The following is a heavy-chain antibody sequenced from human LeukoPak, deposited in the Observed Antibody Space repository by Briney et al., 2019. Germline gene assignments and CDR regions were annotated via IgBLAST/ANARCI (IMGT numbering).Heavy chain of an antibody. J-gene: IGHJ6*04. D-gene: IGHD3-10*01. CDR1: GGSISSGGYS. Sequence: SQTLSLTCAVSGGSISSGGYSWRWIRQPPGKGLEWIGYIYHSGSTYYDPSLKSRVTIPVDRSKNQFSLKLSSVTAADTAVYYCARGEYGSGSYYTYYYYGMDVWGKGTTVTVSS. V-gene: IGHV4-30-2*01. CDR2: IYHSGST. CDR3: ARGEYGSGSYYTYYYYGMDV.